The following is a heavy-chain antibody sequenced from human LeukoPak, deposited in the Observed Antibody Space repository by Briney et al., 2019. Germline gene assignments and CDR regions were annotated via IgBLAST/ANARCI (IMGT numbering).Heavy chain of an antibody. J-gene: IGHJ4*02. CDR3: AKDYRGLTTVVTPGDY. CDR2: IRYDGINK. Sequence: PGGSLRLSCAASGFTFSSYGMQWVRQTPGKGLEWVAFIRYDGINKYYVDSVEGRFTISRDNSKNTLYLQMNSLRAEDTAVYYCAKDYRGLTTVVTPGDYWGQGTLVTVSS. V-gene: IGHV3-30*02. D-gene: IGHD4-23*01. CDR1: GFTFSSYG.